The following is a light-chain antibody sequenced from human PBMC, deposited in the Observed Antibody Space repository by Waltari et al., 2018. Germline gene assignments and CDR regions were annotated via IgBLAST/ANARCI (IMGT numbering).Light chain of an antibody. CDR1: SSDIGRYKF. CDR2: GAR. Sequence: QPALTQPPSASGSVGHSVTIYCSGSSSDIGRYKFVSWYQQYPGRAPRLIFYGARKRPPGVPDRFSASKSGNTASLTVSGLQPEDEADYFCSSYAASNTLVFGGGTRLTVL. V-gene: IGLV2-8*01. J-gene: IGLJ2*01. CDR3: SSYAASNTLV.